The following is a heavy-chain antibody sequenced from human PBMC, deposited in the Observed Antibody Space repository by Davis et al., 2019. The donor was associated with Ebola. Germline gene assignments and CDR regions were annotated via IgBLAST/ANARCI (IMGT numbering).Heavy chain of an antibody. J-gene: IGHJ6*02. CDR1: GFTFSSYS. V-gene: IGHV3-21*01. D-gene: IGHD6-6*01. Sequence: VILGGSLRLSCAASGFTFSSYSMNWVRQAPGKGLEWVSSISSSSSYIYYADSVKGRFTISRDNAKNSLYLQMNSLRAEDTAVYYCARSSIAARPGYYYGMDVWGQGTTVTVSS. CDR3: ARSSIAARPGYYYGMDV. CDR2: ISSSSSYI.